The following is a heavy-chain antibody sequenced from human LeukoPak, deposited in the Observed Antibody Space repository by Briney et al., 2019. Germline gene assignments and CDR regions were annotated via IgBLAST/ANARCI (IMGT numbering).Heavy chain of an antibody. J-gene: IGHJ6*02. CDR1: GFTVSSNY. CDR3: ARDGEPHSQGISNRDYYYGMDV. Sequence: GGSLRLSCAASGFTVSSNYMNWVRQAPGKGLEWVSVIYSGGRTYYADSVKGRFTISRDNSKNTLYLQMNSLRAEDTALYYCARDGEPHSQGISNRDYYYGMDVWGQGTTVTVSS. V-gene: IGHV3-66*01. CDR2: IYSGGRT. D-gene: IGHD1-14*01.